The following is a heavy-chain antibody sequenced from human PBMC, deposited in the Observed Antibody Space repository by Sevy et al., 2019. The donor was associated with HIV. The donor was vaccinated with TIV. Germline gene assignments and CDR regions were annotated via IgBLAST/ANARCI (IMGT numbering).Heavy chain of an antibody. J-gene: IGHJ3*02. D-gene: IGHD3-9*01. V-gene: IGHV3-30*18. CDR1: GFTFSSYG. Sequence: GGSLRLSCAASGFTFSSYGMHWARQAPGKGLEWVAVISYDGSNKYYADSVKGRFTISRDNSKNTLYLQMNSLRAEDTAVYYCAKVLRYFERGDAFDIWGQGTMVTVSS. CDR2: ISYDGSNK. CDR3: AKVLRYFERGDAFDI.